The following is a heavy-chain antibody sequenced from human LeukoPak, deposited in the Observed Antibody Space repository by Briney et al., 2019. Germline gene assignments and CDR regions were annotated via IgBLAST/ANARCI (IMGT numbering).Heavy chain of an antibody. V-gene: IGHV3-23*01. J-gene: IGHJ4*02. Sequence: GGSLRLSCAASGFTFSSYGMSWVRQAPGKGLEWVSVINDSGRSTYYADSVKGRCTISRDNSKNTLYLQMNSLRVEDTAVYYCAKPYDSSGYLPDYWGQGTLVTVSS. CDR2: INDSGRST. CDR1: GFTFSSYG. CDR3: AKPYDSSGYLPDY. D-gene: IGHD3-22*01.